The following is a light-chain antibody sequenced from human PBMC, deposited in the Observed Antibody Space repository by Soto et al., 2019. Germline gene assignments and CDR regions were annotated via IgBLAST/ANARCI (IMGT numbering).Light chain of an antibody. CDR3: QQSSSVSVT. CDR2: GSS. CDR1: ESVSAY. V-gene: IGKV1-39*01. Sequence: DIQMTQSPSSLSASLGDRVTITCRASESVSAYLNWYQQKPGKAPKLLIFGSSNLQSGVPSRFSGDGYGTDFTLTISDLQPEDFATYYGQQSSSVSVTFGQGTRLDIK. J-gene: IGKJ5*01.